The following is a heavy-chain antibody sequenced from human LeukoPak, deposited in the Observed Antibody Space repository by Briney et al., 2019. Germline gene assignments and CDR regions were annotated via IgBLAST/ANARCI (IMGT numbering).Heavy chain of an antibody. D-gene: IGHD6-13*01. V-gene: IGHV3-7*01. CDR1: GFTFSSYW. Sequence: GGSLRLSCAASGFTFSSYWMSWVHQAPGKGLEWVANIKQDGSEKYYVDSVKGRFTISRDNAKNSLYLQMNSLRAEDTAVYYCASRIAAAGKRSAFDIWGQGTMVTVSS. CDR3: ASRIAAAGKRSAFDI. CDR2: IKQDGSEK. J-gene: IGHJ3*02.